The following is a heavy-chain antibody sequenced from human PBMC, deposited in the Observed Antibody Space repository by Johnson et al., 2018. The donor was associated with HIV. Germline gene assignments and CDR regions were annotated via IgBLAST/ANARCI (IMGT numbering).Heavy chain of an antibody. CDR3: ARETHYYDSSGYYVDAFDI. J-gene: IGHJ3*02. CDR2: INWNGGST. V-gene: IGHV3-20*04. D-gene: IGHD3-22*01. Sequence: VQLVESGGGVVRPGGSLRLSCAASGFTFDDYDMSWVRQAPGQGLEWVSSINWNGGSTGYADSVKGRFTISRDNAKNSLYLQMNSLRAADTALYYCARETHYYDSSGYYVDAFDIWGQGTMVTVSS. CDR1: GFTFDDYD.